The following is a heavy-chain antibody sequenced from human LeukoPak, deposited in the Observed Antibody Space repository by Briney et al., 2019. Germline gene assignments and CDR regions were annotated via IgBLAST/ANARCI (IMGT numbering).Heavy chain of an antibody. CDR2: IFYSGST. J-gene: IGHJ4*02. Sequence: SETLSLTCTVSGGSISPYYWSWIRQPPGEGLEWIGYIFYSGSTNYNPSLKSRVTISVDTSKNQFSLKLSSVTAADTAVYYCARHGASRITMNHWGQGTLVTVS. CDR3: ARHGASRITMNH. V-gene: IGHV4-59*08. CDR1: GGSISPYY. D-gene: IGHD3-22*01.